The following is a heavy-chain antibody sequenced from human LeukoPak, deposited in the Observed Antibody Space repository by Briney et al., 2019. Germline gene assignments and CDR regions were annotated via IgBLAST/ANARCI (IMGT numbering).Heavy chain of an antibody. CDR3: ARAVYGGNSDY. V-gene: IGHV4-59*01. Sequence: PSETLSLTCTVSGGSISSYYWSWIRQPPGKGLEWIGYIYYSGSTNYNPPLKSRVTISVDTSKNQFSLKLSSVTAADTAVYYCARAVYGGNSDYWGQGTLVTVSS. J-gene: IGHJ4*02. CDR2: IYYSGST. D-gene: IGHD4-23*01. CDR1: GGSISSYY.